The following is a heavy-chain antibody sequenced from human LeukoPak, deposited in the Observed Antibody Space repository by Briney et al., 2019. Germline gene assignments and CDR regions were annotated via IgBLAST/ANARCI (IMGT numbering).Heavy chain of an antibody. CDR1: GGTFSSYA. Sequence: SVTVSFKASGGTFSSYAISWVRRAPGHGLEWMGRIIPILGIANYAQKFQGRVTITADKSTSTAYMELSSLRSEHTAVYYCARGRDGYIPALGYWGQGTLVTVSS. CDR3: ARGRDGYIPALGY. J-gene: IGHJ4*02. CDR2: IIPILGIA. V-gene: IGHV1-69*04. D-gene: IGHD5-24*01.